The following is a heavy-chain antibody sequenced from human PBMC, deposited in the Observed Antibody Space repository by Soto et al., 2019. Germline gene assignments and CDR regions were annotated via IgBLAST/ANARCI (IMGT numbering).Heavy chain of an antibody. Sequence: SETLSLTCAVYGGSFSGYYWSWIRQPPGKGLEWIGEINHSGSTNYNPSLKSRVTISVDTSKNQFSLKLSSVTAADTAVYYCAGYGSGSHMRDYWGQGTLVTVSS. CDR3: AGYGSGSHMRDY. CDR1: GGSFSGYY. D-gene: IGHD3-10*01. V-gene: IGHV4-34*01. CDR2: INHSGST. J-gene: IGHJ4*02.